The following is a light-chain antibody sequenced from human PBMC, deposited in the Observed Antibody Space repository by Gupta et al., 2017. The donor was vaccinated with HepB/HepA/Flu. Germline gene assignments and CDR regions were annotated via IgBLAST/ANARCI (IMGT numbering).Light chain of an antibody. Sequence: QSALTQPASVSGSPGQSITISCTGTSSDVGGYNYVSWYQQHPGKAPKLMIYDVSNRPSGVSNRFSGSKSGNTASLNISGLQAEDEADDYCSSSTSSSTPVVFGGGTKLTVL. J-gene: IGLJ2*01. V-gene: IGLV2-14*01. CDR2: DVS. CDR1: SSDVGGYNY. CDR3: SSSTSSSTPVV.